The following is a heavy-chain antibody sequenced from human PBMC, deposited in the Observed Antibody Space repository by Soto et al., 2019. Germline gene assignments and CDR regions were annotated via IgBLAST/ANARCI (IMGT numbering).Heavy chain of an antibody. CDR1: GFTFSSYG. J-gene: IGHJ6*02. V-gene: IGHV3-30*18. CDR2: ISYDGSNK. CDR3: AKDTVVAARNDGMDV. Sequence: GGSLRLSCAASGFTFSSYGMHWVRQAPGKGLEWVAVISYDGSNKYYADSVKGRFTISRDNSKNTLYLQMNSLRAEDTAVYYCAKDTVVAARNDGMDVWGQGTTVTVSS. D-gene: IGHD2-15*01.